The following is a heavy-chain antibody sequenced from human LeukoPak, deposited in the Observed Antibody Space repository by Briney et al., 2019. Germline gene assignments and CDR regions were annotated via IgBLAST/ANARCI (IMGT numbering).Heavy chain of an antibody. Sequence: GGSLRLSCAASGFTFSNAWMSWVRQAPGKGLEWVGRIKSKTDGGATDYAEPVKGRFTISRDDSKNTLYLQMNSLKTEDTAVYYCARHLSGITGYTYGRGIDYWGQGTLLTVSS. V-gene: IGHV3-15*01. CDR1: GFTFSNAW. J-gene: IGHJ4*02. CDR2: IKSKTDGGAT. CDR3: ARHLSGITGYTYGRGIDY. D-gene: IGHD5-18*01.